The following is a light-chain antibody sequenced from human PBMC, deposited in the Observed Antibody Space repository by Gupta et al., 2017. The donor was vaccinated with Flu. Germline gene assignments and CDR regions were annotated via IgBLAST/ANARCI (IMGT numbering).Light chain of an antibody. J-gene: IGKJ1*01. V-gene: IGKV2-30*02. CDR1: QSLVHRNGNTY. CDR3: MQGTHSTT. Sequence: DVVMTQSPLSLPVTLGQPASISCRSSQSLVHRNGNTYLTWFQQRPGQSPRRLIYRVSNRDCGVPDRVSGSGSGNDFTLKSSGVEAEDGGVYYCMQGTHSTTFGQGTKVEIK. CDR2: RVS.